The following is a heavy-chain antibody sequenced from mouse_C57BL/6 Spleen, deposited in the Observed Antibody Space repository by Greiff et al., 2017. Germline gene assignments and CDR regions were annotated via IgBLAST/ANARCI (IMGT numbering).Heavy chain of an antibody. Sequence: VQLQQPGAELVKPGASVKLSCKASGYTFTSYWMQWVKQRPGQGLEWIGEIDPSDSYTNYNQKFKGKATLTVDTSSSTAYMQLSSLTSEDSAVYYCARGRNYYGSSTRYFDVWGTGTTVTVSS. J-gene: IGHJ1*03. CDR2: IDPSDSYT. V-gene: IGHV1-50*01. CDR1: GYTFTSYW. CDR3: ARGRNYYGSSTRYFDV. D-gene: IGHD1-1*01.